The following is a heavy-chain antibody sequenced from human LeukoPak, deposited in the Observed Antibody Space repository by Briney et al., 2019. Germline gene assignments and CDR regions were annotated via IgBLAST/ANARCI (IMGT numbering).Heavy chain of an antibody. CDR1: GFTFSSYW. V-gene: IGHV3-74*01. Sequence: GGSLRLSCAASGFTFSSYWMHWVRQAPGKGLVWVSRINSDGSSTSYADSVKGRFTVSRDNAKNTLYLQMNSQRAEDTAVYYCARDRDDSSGYYDYWGQGTLVTVSS. CDR2: INSDGSST. CDR3: ARDRDDSSGYYDY. J-gene: IGHJ4*02. D-gene: IGHD3-22*01.